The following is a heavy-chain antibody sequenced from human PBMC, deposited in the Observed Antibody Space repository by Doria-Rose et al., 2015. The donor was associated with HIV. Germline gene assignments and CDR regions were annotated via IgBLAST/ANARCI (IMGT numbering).Heavy chain of an antibody. J-gene: IGHJ3*02. CDR3: ARAPNSYHDLWSGYHDAFDI. V-gene: IGHV4-59*01. CDR1: GGSINNYY. D-gene: IGHD3-3*01. Sequence: SCPGLVKPSETLSLTCTVSGGSINNYYWSWVRQPPGKGLEWIGSVYYSGSPNYNPSLKSRVTISVDTSKNHLSLRLDSVTTADTALYYCARAPNSYHDLWSGYHDAFDIWGQGTMVTVSS. CDR2: VYYSGSP.